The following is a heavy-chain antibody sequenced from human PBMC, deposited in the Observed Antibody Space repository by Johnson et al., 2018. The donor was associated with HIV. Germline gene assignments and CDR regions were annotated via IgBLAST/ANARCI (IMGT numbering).Heavy chain of an antibody. CDR2: IRYDGSNK. J-gene: IGHJ3*02. V-gene: IGHV3-30*02. D-gene: IGHD3-9*01. CDR3: AKDGPVLRYFDWSDAFDI. CDR1: GFTFSRYG. Sequence: QVQLVESGGGVVQPGGSLRLSCAASGFTFSRYGMHWVRQAPGKGLEWVAFIRYDGSNKYYADSVKGRFTISRDNSKNTLYLQMNSLRAEDTAVYYCAKDGPVLRYFDWSDAFDIWGQGTMVTVSS.